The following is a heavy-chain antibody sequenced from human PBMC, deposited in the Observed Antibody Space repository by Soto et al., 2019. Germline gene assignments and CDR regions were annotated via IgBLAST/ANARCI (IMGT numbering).Heavy chain of an antibody. CDR3: ARDGGIYSLDYYGMDV. Sequence: GGSMRLSCAASGFTFSSYWMSWVCQAKGKGLEWVANIKQDGSEKYYVDSVKGRFTISRDNAKNSLYLQMNSLRADDTAVYYCARDGGIYSLDYYGMDVLGQGTTVTVSS. V-gene: IGHV3-7*01. CDR1: GFTFSSYW. CDR2: IKQDGSEK. J-gene: IGHJ6*02. D-gene: IGHD1-26*01.